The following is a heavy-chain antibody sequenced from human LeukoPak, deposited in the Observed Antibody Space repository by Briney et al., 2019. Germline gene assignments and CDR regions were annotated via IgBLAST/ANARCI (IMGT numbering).Heavy chain of an antibody. CDR1: GGSISSYY. D-gene: IGHD4-17*01. CDR2: IYYSGST. Sequence: SETLSLTCTVSGGSISSYYWSWIRQPPGKGLEWIGYIYYSGSTNYNPSLKSRVTTSVDTSKNQFSLKLSSVTAADTAVYYCARDPYYGDYEDAFDIWGQGTMVTVSS. V-gene: IGHV4-59*01. CDR3: ARDPYYGDYEDAFDI. J-gene: IGHJ3*02.